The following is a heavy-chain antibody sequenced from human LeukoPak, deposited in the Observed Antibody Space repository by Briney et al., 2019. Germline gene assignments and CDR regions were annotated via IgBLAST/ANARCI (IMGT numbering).Heavy chain of an antibody. CDR1: GGSISSGGYY. CDR3: ARVGIFGVVKNPHFDY. J-gene: IGHJ4*02. D-gene: IGHD3-3*01. V-gene: IGHV4-31*03. Sequence: SETLSLTCTVSGGSISSGGYYRSWIRQHPGTGLEWIGYIYYSGSTYYNPSLKSRVTISVDTSKNQFSLKLSSVTAADTAVYYCARVGIFGVVKNPHFDYWGQGTLVTVSS. CDR2: IYYSGST.